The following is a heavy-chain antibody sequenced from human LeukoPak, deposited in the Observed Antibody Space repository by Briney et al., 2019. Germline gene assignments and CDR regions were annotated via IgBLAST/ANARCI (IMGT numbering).Heavy chain of an antibody. V-gene: IGHV3-30*03. CDR1: GFTFSTYG. Sequence: PGGSLRLSCAASGFTFSTYGVHWVRQAPGKGLEWGAIISYDGSHKNYADSVKGRFTMSRDNPKKTLSLQINSLRPEDTAVYFCAREGCRGGSCYGVDYWGQGILVTVSS. J-gene: IGHJ4*02. CDR3: AREGCRGGSCYGVDY. CDR2: ISYDGSHK. D-gene: IGHD2-15*01.